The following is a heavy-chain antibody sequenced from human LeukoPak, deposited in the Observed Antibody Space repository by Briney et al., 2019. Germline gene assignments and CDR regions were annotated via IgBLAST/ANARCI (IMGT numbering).Heavy chain of an antibody. CDR1: GITVSSNY. CDR3: ANRTYYDFWSGYSRPTHFDY. V-gene: IGHV3-66*01. CDR2: IYSGGST. J-gene: IGHJ4*02. Sequence: GGSLTLSCAASGITVSSNYMSWVRQAPGKGLEWVSVIYSGGSTYYADSVKGRFTISRDNSKNTLYLQMNSLRAEDTAVYYCANRTYYDFWSGYSRPTHFDYWGQGTLVTVSS. D-gene: IGHD3-3*01.